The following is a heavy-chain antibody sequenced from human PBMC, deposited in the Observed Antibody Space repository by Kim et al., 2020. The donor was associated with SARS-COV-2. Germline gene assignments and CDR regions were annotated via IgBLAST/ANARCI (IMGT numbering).Heavy chain of an antibody. J-gene: IGHJ3*02. CDR2: IGISGDT. V-gene: IGHV3-13*01. D-gene: IGHD3-22*01. CDR1: GFSFSSYD. Sequence: GGSLRLSCAASGFSFSSYDMHWVRQPTGRGLEWVSAIGISGDTYYPGSVKGRFTISRENPKNSFYLQMNSLRAGDTAVYYCARAPPGGNGSGYSFDIWGLGTMVTVSS. CDR3: ARAPPGGNGSGYSFDI.